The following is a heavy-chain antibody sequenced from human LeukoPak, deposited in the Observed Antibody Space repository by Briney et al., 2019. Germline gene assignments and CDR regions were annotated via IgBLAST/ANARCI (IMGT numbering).Heavy chain of an antibody. CDR3: ARIPGRLRADYYYYYMDV. V-gene: IGHV1-69*13. J-gene: IGHJ6*03. CDR2: IIASFGTA. CDR1: GGTLSRYA. D-gene: IGHD5-12*01. Sequence: SVKVSCKASGGTLSRYAISWVRQAPGQGLEWMGGIIASFGTANYAQKFQGRVTISADESTSTAYMELRSLRSDDTAVYYCARIPGRLRADYYYYYMDVWGKGTTVTVSS.